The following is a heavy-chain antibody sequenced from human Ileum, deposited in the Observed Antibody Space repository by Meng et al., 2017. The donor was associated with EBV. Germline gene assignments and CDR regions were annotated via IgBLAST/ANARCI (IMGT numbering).Heavy chain of an antibody. J-gene: IGHJ5*02. CDR1: GFSLRTSGVG. CDR3: VYSQSHRGWYPDL. CDR2: IYWDDDR. D-gene: IGHD6-19*01. V-gene: IGHV2-5*02. Sequence: QVTFKESGPTLVKPPQTLTLTLTFSGFSLRTSGVGVSWIRQSPGKALEWLALIYWDDDRRYNPPLKSRLTITKDTPRNQVVLTLTNMDPMDTATYFCVYSQSHRGWYPDLWGQGALVTVSS.